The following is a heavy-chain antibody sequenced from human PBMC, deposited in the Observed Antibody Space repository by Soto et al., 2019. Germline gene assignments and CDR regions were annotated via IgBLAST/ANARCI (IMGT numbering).Heavy chain of an antibody. V-gene: IGHV1-69*13. CDR2: IIPIFGTA. CDR1: GGTFSSYA. J-gene: IGHJ4*02. CDR3: ARAVYYYDSSGYEDY. D-gene: IGHD3-22*01. Sequence: ASVKVSCKASGGTFSSYAISWVRQAPGQGLEWMGGIIPIFGTANYAQKFQGRVTITADESTSTAYMELSSLRSEDTAVYYCARAVYYYDSSGYEDYWGQGTLVTVSS.